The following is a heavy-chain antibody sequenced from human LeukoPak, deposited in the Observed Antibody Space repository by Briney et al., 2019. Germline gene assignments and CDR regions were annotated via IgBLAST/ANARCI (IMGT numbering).Heavy chain of an antibody. J-gene: IGHJ5*02. D-gene: IGHD1/OR15-1a*01. CDR2: ISSSGSTV. CDR3: ARGQFQWNNNDGWFDP. CDR1: GFTFSDYY. V-gene: IGHV3-11*04. Sequence: GGSLRLSCAASGFTFSDYYMSWIRQAPGKGLEWVSYISSSGSTVYYADSVKGRFTISRDNAKNSLYLQMNSLRVEDTALYYCARGQFQWNNNDGWFDPWGQGTLVTVSS.